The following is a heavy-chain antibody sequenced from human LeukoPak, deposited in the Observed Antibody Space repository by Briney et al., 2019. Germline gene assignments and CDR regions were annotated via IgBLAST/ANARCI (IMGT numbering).Heavy chain of an antibody. Sequence: GGSLKLSCATSGFTFNGSALHWVRQASGQGLEWVGRIRSKAHRYATAYAASVKGRFTVSRDDSKNMSYLQMNSLKTEDTAIYYCTRRHYGDYVVDNWGQGTLVTVSS. D-gene: IGHD4-17*01. CDR3: TRRHYGDYVVDN. V-gene: IGHV3-73*01. J-gene: IGHJ4*02. CDR2: IRSKAHRYAT. CDR1: GFTFNGSA.